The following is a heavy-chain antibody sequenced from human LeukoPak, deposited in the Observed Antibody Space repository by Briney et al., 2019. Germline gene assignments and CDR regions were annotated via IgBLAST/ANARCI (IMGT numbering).Heavy chain of an antibody. CDR3: ARDKDYGDSYFDY. CDR1: GFTFSSYE. D-gene: IGHD4-17*01. V-gene: IGHV3-7*01. Sequence: PGGSLRLSCAASGFTFSSYEMNWVRQAPGKGLEWVANIKQDGNEKYYVDSVKGRFTISRDNAKNSLYLQMNSLRAEDTAVYYCARDKDYGDSYFDYWGQGILVTVSS. CDR2: IKQDGNEK. J-gene: IGHJ4*02.